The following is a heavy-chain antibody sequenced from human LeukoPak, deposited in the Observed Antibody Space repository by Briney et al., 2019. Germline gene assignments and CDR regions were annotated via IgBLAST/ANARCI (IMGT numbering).Heavy chain of an antibody. Sequence: SVKVSCKASGGTFSSYAISWVRQAPGQGLEWMGGIIPIFGTANYAQKFQGRVTITTDESTSTTYMELSSLRSEDTAVYYCASCRGWYYYYYMDVWGKGTTVTVSS. CDR2: IIPIFGTA. V-gene: IGHV1-69*05. CDR1: GGTFSSYA. J-gene: IGHJ6*03. D-gene: IGHD6-19*01. CDR3: ASCRGWYYYYYMDV.